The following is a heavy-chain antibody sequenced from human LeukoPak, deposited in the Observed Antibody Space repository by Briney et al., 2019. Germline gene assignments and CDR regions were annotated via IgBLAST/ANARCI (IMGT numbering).Heavy chain of an antibody. D-gene: IGHD2/OR15-2a*01. CDR3: VRDWVSTDLGGDSFDI. V-gene: IGHV3-7*01. Sequence: QAGGSLRLSCAASGFTFSSYWMSWVRQAPGKGLEWVANIKQDGSEKHYLDSVKGRFTIFRDNAKNSVFLQMNSLRAEDTALYYCVRDWVSTDLGGDSFDIWGHGTMVTVSS. J-gene: IGHJ3*02. CDR1: GFTFSSYW. CDR2: IKQDGSEK.